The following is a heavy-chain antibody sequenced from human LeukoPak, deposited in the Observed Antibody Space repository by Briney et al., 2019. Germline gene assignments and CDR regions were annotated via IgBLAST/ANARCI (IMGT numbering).Heavy chain of an antibody. CDR2: ISYDGSNK. Sequence: PGGSLRLSCAASGFTFSSYAMHWVRQAPGKGLEWVAVISYDGSNKYYADSVKGRFTIYRDNSKNTLYLQMNSLRAEDTAVYYCAREGGYSGYGVFDFWGQGTLITVSS. V-gene: IGHV3-30-3*01. CDR1: GFTFSSYA. D-gene: IGHD5-12*01. J-gene: IGHJ4*02. CDR3: AREGGYSGYGVFDF.